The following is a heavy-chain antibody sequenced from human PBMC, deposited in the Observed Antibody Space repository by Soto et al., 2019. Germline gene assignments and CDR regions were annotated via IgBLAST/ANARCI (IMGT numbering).Heavy chain of an antibody. V-gene: IGHV3-21*01. D-gene: IGHD3-3*01. CDR1: GFTFSSYS. CDR2: ISSSSSYI. CDR3: ARGFADFWRGYWPDNFDY. J-gene: IGHJ4*02. Sequence: PGGSLRLSCAASGFTFSSYSMNWVRQAPGKGLEWVSSISSSSSYIYYADSVKGQFTISRDNAKNSLYLQMNSLRAEDTAVYYCARGFADFWRGYWPDNFDYWGQGTLVTVSS.